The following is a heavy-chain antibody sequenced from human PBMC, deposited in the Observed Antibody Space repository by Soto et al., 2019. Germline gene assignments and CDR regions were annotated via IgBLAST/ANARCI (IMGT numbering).Heavy chain of an antibody. J-gene: IGHJ3*02. D-gene: IGHD3-10*01. V-gene: IGHV1-2*04. Sequence: ASVKVSCKASGYTFTGYYMHWVRQAPGQGLEWMGWINPNSGGTNYAQKFQGWVTMTRDTSISTAYMELSRLRSDDTAVYYCARHYGSGSSHDAFDIWGQGTMVIVSS. CDR2: INPNSGGT. CDR1: GYTFTGYY. CDR3: ARHYGSGSSHDAFDI.